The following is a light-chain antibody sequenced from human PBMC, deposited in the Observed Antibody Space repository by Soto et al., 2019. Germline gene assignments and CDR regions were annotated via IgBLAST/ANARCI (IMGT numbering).Light chain of an antibody. CDR1: QTISSC. CDR2: SAS. CDR3: QQNGKWHT. V-gene: IGKV1-5*03. J-gene: IGKJ1*01. Sequence: DVQMTQSPATLSVSVGDRVTISCRASQTISSCLAWYHQKPGKAPRLLIYSASTWTSGVPARFSGSGSGTDFTLTISSLEAEDFAVYYCQQNGKWHTFGQGAKVDI.